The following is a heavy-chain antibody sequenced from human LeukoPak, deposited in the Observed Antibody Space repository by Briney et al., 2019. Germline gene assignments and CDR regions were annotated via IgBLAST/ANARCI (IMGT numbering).Heavy chain of an antibody. CDR2: IYPGDSDT. CDR1: GYSFTSYW. CDR3: ARQMDFWSGYYNWFDP. J-gene: IGHJ5*02. Sequence: KVSCKGSGYSFTSYWIGWVRQMPGKGLEWMGIIYPGDSDTRYSPSFQGQVTISADKSISTAYLQWSSLKASDTAMYYCARQMDFWSGYYNWFDPWGQGTLVTVSS. D-gene: IGHD3-3*01. V-gene: IGHV5-51*01.